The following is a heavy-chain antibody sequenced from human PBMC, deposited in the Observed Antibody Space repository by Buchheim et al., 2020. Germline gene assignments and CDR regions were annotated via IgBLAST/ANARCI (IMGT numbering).Heavy chain of an antibody. J-gene: IGHJ4*02. V-gene: IGHV3-23*01. CDR1: GFTFSNYG. D-gene: IGHD3-22*01. CDR3: AKGHDSSGYYVWCLDF. Sequence: EVQVLESGGGLVQAGGSLRLSCAASGFTFSNYGMSWVRQAPGKGLEWVSAINGRADRTYYADSVKGRFTISRDNSKNTLYLQLNSLRADDAAVYYCAKGHDSSGYYVWCLDFWGQGTL. CDR2: INGRADRT.